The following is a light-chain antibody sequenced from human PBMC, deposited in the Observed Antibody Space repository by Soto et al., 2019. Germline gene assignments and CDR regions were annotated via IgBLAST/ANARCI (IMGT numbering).Light chain of an antibody. J-gene: IGLJ1*01. Sequence: QSALTQPASVSGSPGQSITISCTGTSSDVGGFNYVSWYQHHPGKAPKLMIYEVSTRPSGVSNRFSGSKSGNTASLTISGLQADDDADYYCSSYTSISTYVFATGTKLTVL. CDR2: EVS. CDR1: SSDVGGFNY. V-gene: IGLV2-14*01. CDR3: SSYTSISTYV.